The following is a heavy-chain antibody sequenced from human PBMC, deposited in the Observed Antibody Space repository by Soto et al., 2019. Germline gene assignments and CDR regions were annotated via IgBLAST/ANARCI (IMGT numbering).Heavy chain of an antibody. Sequence: QLQLQESGPGLVRPSETLSLTCTVSGGSISSNTYSWGWVRQPPGKGLELIGTIFYSGRTYYNPSLESRVTIPVDTSKNRVSVRMSSVTAADTAVYFCARRMSPGQWVGGGLDFWGQGTLVTVSS. J-gene: IGHJ4*02. D-gene: IGHD6-19*01. V-gene: IGHV4-39*01. CDR3: ARRMSPGQWVGGGLDF. CDR1: GGSISSNTYS. CDR2: IFYSGRT.